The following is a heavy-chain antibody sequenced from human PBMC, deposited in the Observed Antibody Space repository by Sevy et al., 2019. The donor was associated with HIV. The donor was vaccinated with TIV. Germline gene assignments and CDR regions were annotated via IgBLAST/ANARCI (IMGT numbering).Heavy chain of an antibody. V-gene: IGHV3-30-3*01. Sequence: GGSLRLSCAASGFTFSSYAINWVRQAPGKGLEWVALISYDGSNKSYADSVKGRFTISRDNSKNTLYLQMNSLRPEDTAVYYCAREMATSTSSDYWGQGTLVTVSS. CDR3: AREMATSTSSDY. J-gene: IGHJ4*02. CDR2: ISYDGSNK. CDR1: GFTFSSYA.